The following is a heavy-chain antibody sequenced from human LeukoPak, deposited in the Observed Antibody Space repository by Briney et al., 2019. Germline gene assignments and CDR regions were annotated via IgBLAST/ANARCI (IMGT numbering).Heavy chain of an antibody. V-gene: IGHV4-59*01. Sequence: LETLSVTCTVSGGSISSYYWSWIRQPPGKGLEWIGYIYYSGNTNYNPSLKSRLTISVDTSKNQFSLKLSSVTAADTAVYYCARESRRDGYKFDYWGQGTLVTVSS. D-gene: IGHD5-24*01. CDR2: IYYSGNT. CDR3: ARESRRDGYKFDY. J-gene: IGHJ4*02. CDR1: GGSISSYY.